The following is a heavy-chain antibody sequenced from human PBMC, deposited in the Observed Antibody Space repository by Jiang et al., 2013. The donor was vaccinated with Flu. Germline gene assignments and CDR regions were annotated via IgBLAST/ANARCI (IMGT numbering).Heavy chain of an antibody. D-gene: IGHD1-1*01. V-gene: IGHV5-51*01. CDR3: ASARDGTTRWDY. J-gene: IGHJ4*02. CDR1: AYSFTSYW. CDR2: INPSDSNT. Sequence: QLVESGAEVKKPGESLKISCQASAYSFTSYWIGWVRLVPGKGLEWMGIINPSDSNTKYSPSFQGQVTISADKSITTAFLQWTSLKASDTAMYFCASARDGTTRWDYWGQGTLVTVSS.